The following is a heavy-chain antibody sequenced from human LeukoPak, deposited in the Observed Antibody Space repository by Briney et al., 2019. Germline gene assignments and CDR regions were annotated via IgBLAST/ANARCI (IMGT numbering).Heavy chain of an antibody. CDR3: AKDSSGWSLVGYFDY. J-gene: IGHJ4*02. D-gene: IGHD6-19*01. CDR2: ISYDGRNK. CDR1: GFSFSDYG. V-gene: IGHV3-30*18. Sequence: GGSLRLSCAASGFSFSDYGMHWVRQAPGKGLEWVTVISYDGRNKYYADSVKGRFTISRDNSKNTLYLQMNSLRAEDTAVYYCAKDSSGWSLVGYFDYWGQGTLVTVSS.